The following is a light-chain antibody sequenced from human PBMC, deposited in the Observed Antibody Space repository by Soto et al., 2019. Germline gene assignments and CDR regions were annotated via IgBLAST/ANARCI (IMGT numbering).Light chain of an antibody. CDR3: QQYATSAILT. CDR2: GAA. J-gene: IGKJ3*01. CDR1: QNIHSI. Sequence: DIQMTPSPSSLSASVRDRVTITCRASQNIHSILNWYPQTSGKAPKLLVYGAASLQSGVPSRFSGSGSGTDFTLTISRLEPEDSAVYYCQQYATSAILTFGPGTKVDIK. V-gene: IGKV1-39*01.